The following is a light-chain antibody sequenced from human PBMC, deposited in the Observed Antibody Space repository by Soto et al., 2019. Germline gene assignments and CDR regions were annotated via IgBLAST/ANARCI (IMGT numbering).Light chain of an antibody. Sequence: EVVLNQSPAPLPLSPGERAILSGRASQSVEKYLAWYQQKPGQPPRLLIYDTSNRATGIPARFSGSGSETDFTLTISSLEPEDFAVYYCQQRKHWPPLTFGGGTKVEIK. CDR2: DTS. CDR3: QQRKHWPPLT. CDR1: QSVEKY. V-gene: IGKV3-11*01. J-gene: IGKJ4*01.